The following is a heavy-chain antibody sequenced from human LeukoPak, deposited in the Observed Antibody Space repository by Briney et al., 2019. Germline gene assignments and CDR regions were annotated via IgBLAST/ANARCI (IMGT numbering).Heavy chain of an antibody. D-gene: IGHD3-10*01. V-gene: IGHV3-30*19. J-gene: IGHJ4*02. Sequence: GGSLRLSCAASGFTFSTYGMHWVRQAPGKGLEWVAVISYDGSNKYYADSVKGRFTISRDNSKNTLYLQMNSLRAEDTAVYYCARDTAYYGSGSYYNENPPRFDYWGQGTLVTVSS. CDR1: GFTFSTYG. CDR3: ARDTAYYGSGSYYNENPPRFDY. CDR2: ISYDGSNK.